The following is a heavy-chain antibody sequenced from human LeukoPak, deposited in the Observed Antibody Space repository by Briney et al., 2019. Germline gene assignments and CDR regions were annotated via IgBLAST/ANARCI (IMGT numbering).Heavy chain of an antibody. J-gene: IGHJ6*03. CDR3: ARVYGCSGGSCYSLYYYYYMDV. V-gene: IGHV3-20*04. Sequence: GGSLRLSCAASGFTFDDYGMSWVRQAPGKGLEWVSGINWNGGSTGYADSVKGRFTISRDNAKNSLYLQMNSLRAEDTALYYCARVYGCSGGSCYSLYYYYYMDVWGKGTTVTISS. CDR2: INWNGGST. D-gene: IGHD2-15*01. CDR1: GFTFDDYG.